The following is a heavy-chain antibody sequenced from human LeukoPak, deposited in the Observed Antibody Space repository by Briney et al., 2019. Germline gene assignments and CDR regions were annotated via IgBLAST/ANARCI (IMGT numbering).Heavy chain of an antibody. CDR1: GGSISSFF. CDR3: ARLAPGNYDILTGDPKVVFDY. CDR2: VHSSGST. V-gene: IGHV4-59*01. Sequence: SETLSLTCTVSGGSISSFFWSWIRQPPGKGLEWIGYVHSSGSTKYNPSLKSRLIISVDMSKNQFSLKLRSVSVAYTAVYYCARLAPGNYDILTGDPKVVFDYWGQGALVTVSS. J-gene: IGHJ4*02. D-gene: IGHD3-9*01.